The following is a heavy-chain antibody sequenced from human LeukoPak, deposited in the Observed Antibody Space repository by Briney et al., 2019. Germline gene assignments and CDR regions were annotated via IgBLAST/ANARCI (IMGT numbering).Heavy chain of an antibody. D-gene: IGHD2-2*02. CDR2: INHSGST. CDR3: AGESREHCSSTSCYRLYFDY. J-gene: IGHJ4*02. CDR1: GGSFSGYY. V-gene: IGHV4-34*01. Sequence: SQTLSLTCAVYGGSFSGYYWSWIRQPPGKGLEWIGEINHSGSTNYNPSLKSRVTISVDTSKNQFSLKLSSVTAADTAVYYCAGESREHCSSTSCYRLYFDYWGQGTLVTVSS.